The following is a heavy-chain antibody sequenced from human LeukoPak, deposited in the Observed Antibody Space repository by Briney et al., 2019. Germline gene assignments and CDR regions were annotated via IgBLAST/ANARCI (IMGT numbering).Heavy chain of an antibody. Sequence: GGSLRLSSAASGFTFSSYAMSWVRQAQGKWLEWVSAISGSGGGTYYADSVKGRFTISRDNSKNTLYLQMNSLRAEDAAVYYCAKDRQRLQLWFEPLYFDYWGQGTLVTVSS. D-gene: IGHD5-18*01. J-gene: IGHJ4*02. CDR3: AKDRQRLQLWFEPLYFDY. CDR2: ISGSGGGT. CDR1: GFTFSSYA. V-gene: IGHV3-23*01.